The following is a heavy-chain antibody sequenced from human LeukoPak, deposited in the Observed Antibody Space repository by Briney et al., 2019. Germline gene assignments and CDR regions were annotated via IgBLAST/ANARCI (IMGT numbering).Heavy chain of an antibody. Sequence: PGGSLRLSCVVSGFTFTTYAMSWVRQAPGKGLEWVSSISGGGDTTHYADSVKGRFTISRDNSKNTLCLQMNSLRAEDTAVYSCARTRVSGGTFYHPFDYWGQGTLVTVSS. CDR3: ARTRVSGGTFYHPFDY. CDR2: ISGGGDTT. J-gene: IGHJ4*02. CDR1: GFTFTTYA. V-gene: IGHV3-23*01. D-gene: IGHD2-15*01.